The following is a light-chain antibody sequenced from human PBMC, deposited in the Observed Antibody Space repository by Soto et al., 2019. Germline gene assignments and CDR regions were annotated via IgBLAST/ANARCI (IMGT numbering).Light chain of an antibody. V-gene: IGKV3-15*01. CDR1: QSISDT. J-gene: IGKJ4*01. CDR3: QQYSNWPLT. CDR2: DAF. Sequence: EIVMTQSPATLSVSPGGRATLSCRASQSISDTLAWYQQKPGQAPRLLIHDAFDRATEIPARFSGSASGTEFTLTISSLQSEDFAVYYCQQYSNWPLTFGGGTKV.